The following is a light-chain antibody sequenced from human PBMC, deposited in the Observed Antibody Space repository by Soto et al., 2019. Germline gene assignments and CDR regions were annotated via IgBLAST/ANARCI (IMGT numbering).Light chain of an antibody. V-gene: IGKV3-11*01. CDR3: QQRSNLPPT. CDR1: QSVSSY. CDR2: DAS. Sequence: EIVLTQSPATLSLSPGESATLSCRASQSVSSYLAWYQQKPGQAPRLLIYDASNRATGIPARFSGSGSGTDFTLTISSLEPEDFAVYFCQQRSNLPPTFGQGTKLEIK. J-gene: IGKJ2*01.